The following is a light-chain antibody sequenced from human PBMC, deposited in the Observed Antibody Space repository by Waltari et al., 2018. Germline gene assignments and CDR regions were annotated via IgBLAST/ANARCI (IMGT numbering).Light chain of an antibody. Sequence: DIQMTQSPPSLSTSVGDRVTITCQASQDISNYLNWYQQRPGKAPKLLIYGSSNLETGVPSTFSGSGSGTDFTFTISSLQPEDIAIYYCQQYDSLPITFGQGTRLEIK. CDR1: QDISNY. V-gene: IGKV1-33*01. CDR2: GSS. J-gene: IGKJ5*01. CDR3: QQYDSLPIT.